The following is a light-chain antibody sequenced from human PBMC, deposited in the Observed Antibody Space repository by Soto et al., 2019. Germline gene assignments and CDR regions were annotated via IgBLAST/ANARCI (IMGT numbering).Light chain of an antibody. CDR1: QAISGY. Sequence: AIRMTQSPSSLSASTGDRVTITCRASQAISGYLAWYQQKPGKAPKLLIYAASTLQSGVPSRFSGSGSGTDFTLTISCLQSEDFATYYCQQYYTFPRTFGQGTRVEIK. V-gene: IGKV1-8*01. J-gene: IGKJ1*01. CDR3: QQYYTFPRT. CDR2: AAS.